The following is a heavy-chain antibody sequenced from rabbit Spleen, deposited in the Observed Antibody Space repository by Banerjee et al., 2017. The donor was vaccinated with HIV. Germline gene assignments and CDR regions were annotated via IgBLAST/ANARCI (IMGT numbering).Heavy chain of an antibody. J-gene: IGHJ4*01. V-gene: IGHV1S45*01. CDR3: ARDGAGSSYFNL. CDR1: GFTISSSYW. CDR2: IDPVFGST. D-gene: IGHD8-1*01. Sequence: QEELEESGGDLVKPEGSLTLTCTASGFTISSSYWICWVRQAPGKGLEWIGYIDPVFGSTYYANWVNGRFTISSHNAQNTLYLQLNSLTAADTATYFCARDGAGSSYFNLWGQGTLVTVS.